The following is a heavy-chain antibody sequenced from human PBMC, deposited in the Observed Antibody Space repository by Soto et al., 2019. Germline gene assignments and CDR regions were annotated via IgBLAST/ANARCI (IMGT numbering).Heavy chain of an antibody. CDR2: ISSSSSTI. CDR1: GFTFSSYS. V-gene: IGHV3-48*01. CDR3: ARDNNGGMGYCSGGSCYGNNWFDP. Sequence: GGSLRLSCAASGFTFSSYSMNWVRQAPGKGLEWVSYISSSSSTIYYADSVKGRFTISRDNAKNSLYLQMNSLRAEDTAVYYCARDNNGGMGYCSGGSCYGNNWFDPWGQGTLVTVSS. D-gene: IGHD2-15*01. J-gene: IGHJ5*02.